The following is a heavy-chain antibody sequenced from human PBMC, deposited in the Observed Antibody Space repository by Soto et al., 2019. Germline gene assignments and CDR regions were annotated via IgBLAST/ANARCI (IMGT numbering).Heavy chain of an antibody. CDR1: GFTFSDYP. V-gene: IGHV3-30*04. CDR2: ISYDGRVK. CDR3: ARDFIVGAPDYFDY. Sequence: QVQLVESGGGVVQPGRSLSLSCAASGFTFSDYPMHWVRQAPGKGLEWVAVISYDGRVKYYVDSMKGRFTISRDDSKNTLYLQMNSLRVDDTAVYYCARDFIVGAPDYFDYWGQGTLVTVSS. J-gene: IGHJ4*02. D-gene: IGHD1-26*01.